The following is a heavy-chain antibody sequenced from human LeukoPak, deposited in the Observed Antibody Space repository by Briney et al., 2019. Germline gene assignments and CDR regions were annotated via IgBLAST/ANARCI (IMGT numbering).Heavy chain of an antibody. CDR2: IYSGGST. V-gene: IGHV3-53*05. CDR3: ASRLDYSSSWYEFEY. Sequence: GGSLRLSCAASGFTVSSNYMSWVRQAPGKGLEWVSVIYSGGSTYYGDSVKGRFTISRDNSKKMLYLQMNSLRAEDTAVYYCASRLDYSSSWYEFEYWGQGTLVTVSS. J-gene: IGHJ4*02. D-gene: IGHD6-13*01. CDR1: GFTVSSNY.